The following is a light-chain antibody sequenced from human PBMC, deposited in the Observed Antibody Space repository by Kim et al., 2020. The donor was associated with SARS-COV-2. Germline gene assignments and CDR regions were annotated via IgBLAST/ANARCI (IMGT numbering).Light chain of an antibody. CDR2: LRS. CDR1: QSLLHSNGYNY. V-gene: IGKV2-28*01. J-gene: IGKJ2*01. CDR3: MQALQTPYT. Sequence: DIVMTQSPLSLPVTPGEPASISCKSSQSLLHSNGYNYLDWYLQKPGQSPQLLIYLRSNRASGVPDRFSSRGSGTDFTLKISRVEAEDVGVYYCMQALQTPYTFGQGTKLEI.